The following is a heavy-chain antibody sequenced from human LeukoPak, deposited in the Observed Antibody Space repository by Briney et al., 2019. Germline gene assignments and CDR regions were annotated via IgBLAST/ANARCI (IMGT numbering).Heavy chain of an antibody. CDR2: MYKGWSP. CDR3: ARDSRWQNGEAFDI. D-gene: IGHD6-13*01. Sequence: SETLSLTCGVSGGSIGSYYWSWIRQPPGKGLEWIGFMYKGWSPTYNPSLKSRVTISRDTSKQEISLTLNSVTTAETAVYYCARDSRWQNGEAFDIWGQGTMITVSS. J-gene: IGHJ3*02. CDR1: GGSIGSYY. V-gene: IGHV4-59*01.